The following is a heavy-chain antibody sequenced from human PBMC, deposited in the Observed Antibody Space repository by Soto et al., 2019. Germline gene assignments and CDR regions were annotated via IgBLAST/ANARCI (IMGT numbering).Heavy chain of an antibody. CDR3: VRDEIAGAGAFDL. CDR2: ISGYNGNT. CDR1: GYTFINHG. V-gene: IGHV1-18*01. Sequence: QVQLVQAGGEVKKPGASVKVSCQASGYTFINHGISWVRQAPGQGLEWMGWISGYNGNTNYPQKLQGRVTITTDTSTSTAYMELRSLRSDDTAVYYCVRDEIAGAGAFDLWGQGTLVTVSS. D-gene: IGHD6-13*01. J-gene: IGHJ4*02.